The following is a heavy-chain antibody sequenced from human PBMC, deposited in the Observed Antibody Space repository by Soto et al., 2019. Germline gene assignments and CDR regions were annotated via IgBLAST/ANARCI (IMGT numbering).Heavy chain of an antibody. V-gene: IGHV3-23*01. CDR2: ISGSGGST. CDR3: ARLGSGSYFGLLDY. D-gene: IGHD3-10*02. CDR1: GFTFSSYA. J-gene: IGHJ4*02. Sequence: PGGSLRLSCAASGFTFSSYAMSWVRQAPGKGLEWVSAISGSGGSTYYADSVKGRFTISRDNSKNTLYLQMNSLRAEDTAVYYCARLGSGSYFGLLDYWGQGTLVTVSS.